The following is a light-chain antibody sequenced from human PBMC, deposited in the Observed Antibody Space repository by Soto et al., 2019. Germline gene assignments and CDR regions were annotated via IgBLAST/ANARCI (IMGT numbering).Light chain of an antibody. CDR1: SNDVGGYNY. CDR3: SSYAGSNNLV. CDR2: EVS. Sequence: QSVLTQPPSASGSPGQSVTISCTGTSNDVGGYNYVSWYQQHPGKAPKLMIYEVSKRPSGVPDRFSGSKSGNTASLTVSGLQAEDEAYYYCSSYAGSNNLVFGGGTKLTVL. J-gene: IGLJ3*02. V-gene: IGLV2-8*01.